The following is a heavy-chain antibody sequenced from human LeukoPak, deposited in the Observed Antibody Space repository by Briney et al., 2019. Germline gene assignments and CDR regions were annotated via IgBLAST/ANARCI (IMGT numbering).Heavy chain of an antibody. Sequence: SETLSLTCVVYGGSFSGYSWSWIRQPPGKGLEWTGEINQRRNTNYNPSLKSRVTISIDTSKNQFSLKLSSVTAADTAVYYCARLGATLGYCSGGSCQFDYWGQGTLVTVSS. J-gene: IGHJ4*02. CDR1: GGSFSGYS. V-gene: IGHV4-34*01. D-gene: IGHD2-15*01. CDR3: ARLGATLGYCSGGSCQFDY. CDR2: INQRRNT.